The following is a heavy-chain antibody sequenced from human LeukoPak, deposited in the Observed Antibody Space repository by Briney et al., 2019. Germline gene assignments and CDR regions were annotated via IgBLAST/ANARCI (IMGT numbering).Heavy chain of an antibody. CDR1: GYSISSGYY. CDR2: IYHSGST. D-gene: IGHD6-19*01. CDR3: ARSYSSGWYFPNWFDP. Sequence: SETLSLTCTVSGYSISSGYYWGWIRQPPGKGLEWIGSIYHSGSTYYNPSLKSRVTISVDTSKNQFSLKLSSVTAADTAVYYCARSYSSGWYFPNWFDPWGQGTLVTVSS. V-gene: IGHV4-38-2*02. J-gene: IGHJ5*02.